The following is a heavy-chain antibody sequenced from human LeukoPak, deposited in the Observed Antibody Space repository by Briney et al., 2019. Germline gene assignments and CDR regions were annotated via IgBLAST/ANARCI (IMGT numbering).Heavy chain of an antibody. J-gene: IGHJ4*02. D-gene: IGHD3-3*01. CDR1: GFTVSSNY. V-gene: IGHV3-53*01. CDR3: ARENYDDYLDY. CDR2: IYSGGST. Sequence: GRSLRLSCTASGFTVSSNYMSWVRQAPGQGLERVSVIYSGGSTYYADSVKGRFTISRDNSKNTLYLQMNSLRAEDTAVYYCARENYDDYLDYWGQGTLVTVSS.